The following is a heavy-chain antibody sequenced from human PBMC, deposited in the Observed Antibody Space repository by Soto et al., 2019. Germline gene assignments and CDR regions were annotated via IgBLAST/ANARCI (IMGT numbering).Heavy chain of an antibody. Sequence: ASVKVSCKASGYTFTGYYMHWVRQAPGQGLEWMGWINPNSGGTNYAQKFQGRVTMTRDTSISTAYMELSRLRSDDTAVYYCARDGGYCSGGSCYDYYYYSGMDVWGQGTTVTVSS. CDR1: GYTFTGYY. J-gene: IGHJ6*02. D-gene: IGHD2-15*01. CDR3: ARDGGYCSGGSCYDYYYYSGMDV. V-gene: IGHV1-2*02. CDR2: INPNSGGT.